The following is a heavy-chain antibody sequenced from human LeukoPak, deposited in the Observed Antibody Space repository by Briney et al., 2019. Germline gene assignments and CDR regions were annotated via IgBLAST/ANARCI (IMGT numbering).Heavy chain of an antibody. Sequence: ASVKVSCKASGYTFTGYHMHWVRQAPGQGLEWMGRINPNSGDTNYAQDFQGRVTMTRDTSISTAYMELSRLRSDDTAVYYCARDYCSSTSCLFDYWGQGTLVTVSS. CDR3: ARDYCSSTSCLFDY. V-gene: IGHV1-2*06. J-gene: IGHJ4*02. CDR1: GYTFTGYH. D-gene: IGHD2-2*01. CDR2: INPNSGDT.